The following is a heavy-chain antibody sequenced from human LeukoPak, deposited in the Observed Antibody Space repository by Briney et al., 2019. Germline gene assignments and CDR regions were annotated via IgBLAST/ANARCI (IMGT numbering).Heavy chain of an antibody. V-gene: IGHV4-39*07. D-gene: IGHD6-6*01. CDR3: ARVGVYSSSPRWFDP. Sequence: SETLSLTCTVSGGSISSSSYYWGWIRQPPGKGLEWIGSIYYSGSTYYNPSLKSRVTISVDTSKNQFSLKLSSVTAADTAVYYCARVGVYSSSPRWFDPWGQGTLVTVSS. J-gene: IGHJ5*02. CDR2: IYYSGST. CDR1: GGSISSSSYY.